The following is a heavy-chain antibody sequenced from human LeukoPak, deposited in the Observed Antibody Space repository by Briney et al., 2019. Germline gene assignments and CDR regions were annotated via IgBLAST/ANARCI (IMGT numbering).Heavy chain of an antibody. Sequence: PGGSLRLSCAASGFTLSDYAVSWVRQTPGRGLDWVSGISASGGSTYYADSVKGRFTISRDNSKNTVDLQMNSLRDEDTAVYYCANHYGDYSPSYYFDYWGQGTLVTVSS. D-gene: IGHD4-17*01. V-gene: IGHV3-23*01. CDR3: ANHYGDYSPSYYFDY. J-gene: IGHJ4*02. CDR2: ISASGGST. CDR1: GFTLSDYA.